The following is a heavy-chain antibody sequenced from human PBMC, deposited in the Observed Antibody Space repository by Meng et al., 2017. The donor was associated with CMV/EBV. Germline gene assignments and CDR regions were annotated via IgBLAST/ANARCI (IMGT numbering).Heavy chain of an antibody. CDR1: GLPFNNSA. J-gene: IGHJ4*02. CDR3: ARVGSSGGLDY. V-gene: IGHV3-21*01. Sequence: LSCVASGLPFNNSAMHWVRQAPAKGLEWVASSRSRGTYIHYADSVKGRFTISRDNAKTSVYLQMDNLTGEDTAIYFCARVGSSGGLDYWGQGTLVTVSS. D-gene: IGHD2-15*01. CDR2: SRSRGTYI.